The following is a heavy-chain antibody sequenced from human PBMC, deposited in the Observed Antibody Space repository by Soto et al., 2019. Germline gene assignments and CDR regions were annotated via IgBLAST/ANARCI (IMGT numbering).Heavy chain of an antibody. D-gene: IGHD3-22*01. CDR1: GFTFSNNG. CDR3: AKDRYYYDSYLHY. J-gene: IGHJ4*02. V-gene: IGHV3-30*18. Sequence: PGGSLRLSCAASGFTFSNNGMHWVRQAPGKGLEWVAVISQDGSYKYYADSVTGRFTISRDNSKNTLYLQMNSLRAEDTAVYYCAKDRYYYDSYLHYWGQGTQVTVSS. CDR2: ISQDGSYK.